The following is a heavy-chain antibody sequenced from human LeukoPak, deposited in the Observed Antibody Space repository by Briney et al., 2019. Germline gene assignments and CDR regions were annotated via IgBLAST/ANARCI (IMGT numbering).Heavy chain of an antibody. Sequence: GGSLRLSCAASGFTFDDYGMSWVRQAPGKGLEWVSGINWNGGSTGYADSVKGRFTISRDNSKNTLYLQMHSLRAEDTALYYCAKVGVPAAMELGTRGVATTIALDYWGQGTLVTVSS. CDR1: GFTFDDYG. CDR3: AKVGVPAAMELGTRGVATTIALDY. D-gene: IGHD2-2*01. CDR2: INWNGGST. V-gene: IGHV3-20*04. J-gene: IGHJ4*02.